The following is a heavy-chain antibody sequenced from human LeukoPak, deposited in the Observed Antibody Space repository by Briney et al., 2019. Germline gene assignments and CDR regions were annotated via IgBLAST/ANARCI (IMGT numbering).Heavy chain of an antibody. CDR2: ISSSSSYI. CDR3: ARACGGDCYLSDY. CDR1: GFTFSSYS. Sequence: GGSLRLSCAASGFTFSSYSMNWVRQAPGKGLEWVSSISSSSSYIYYADSVKGRFTISRDNAKNSLYLQMNSLRAEDTAVYCCARACGGDCYLSDYWGQGTLVTVSS. V-gene: IGHV3-21*01. J-gene: IGHJ4*02. D-gene: IGHD2-21*02.